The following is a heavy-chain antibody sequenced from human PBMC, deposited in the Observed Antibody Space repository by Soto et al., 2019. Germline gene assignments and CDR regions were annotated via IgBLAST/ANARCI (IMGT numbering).Heavy chain of an antibody. V-gene: IGHV4-39*01. CDR2: FHYSGST. CDR3: ARGFGRSHFDY. Sequence: XETRSLACTVSGCSIISRDSYWGWIRQPPGKGLEWIGSFHYSGSTYYNPSLKSRVTISVDTSKDQLSLRVTSVTAADTAVYYCARGFGRSHFDYWGQGNLVTVSS. D-gene: IGHD3-16*01. J-gene: IGHJ4*02. CDR1: GCSIISRDSY.